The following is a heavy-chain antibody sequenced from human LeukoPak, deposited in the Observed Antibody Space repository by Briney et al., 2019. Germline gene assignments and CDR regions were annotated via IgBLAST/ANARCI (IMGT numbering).Heavy chain of an antibody. J-gene: IGHJ5*02. V-gene: IGHV4-34*01. Sequence: PSETLSLTCAVYGGSFSGYYWSWIRQPPGEGLEWIGEINHSGSTNYNPSLKSRVTISVDTSKNQFSLKLSSVTAEDTAMYFCARESSAVAHSMIRDWLDPWGQGTLVTVSS. CDR1: GGSFSGYY. CDR2: INHSGST. CDR3: ARESSAVAHSMIRDWLDP. D-gene: IGHD6-19*01.